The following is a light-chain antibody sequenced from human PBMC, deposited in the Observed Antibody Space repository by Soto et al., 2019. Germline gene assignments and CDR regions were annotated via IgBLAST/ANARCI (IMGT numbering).Light chain of an antibody. J-gene: IGKJ5*01. Sequence: IQMTQSPSSLSASVGDRVTITCRASQDIAKNLNWYQQKPGKAPKLLIYDASSLQTGVPSRFSGSGSATHFTFTISSLQSEDIATYYCQQYDNLLPITFGQGTRLEIK. V-gene: IGKV1-33*01. CDR1: QDIAKN. CDR2: DAS. CDR3: QQYDNLLPIT.